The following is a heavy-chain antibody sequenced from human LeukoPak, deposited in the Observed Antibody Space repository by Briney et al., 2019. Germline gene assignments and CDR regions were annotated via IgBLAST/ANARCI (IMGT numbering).Heavy chain of an antibody. CDR3: AKKSLWSGPFDY. V-gene: IGHV3-23*01. CDR1: GFTFSNYA. D-gene: IGHD3-3*01. CDR2: ITGSGGGS. Sequence: PGGSLRPSCAASGFTFSNYAMSWVRQAPGKGLEWVSSITGSGGGSYYAGSVKGRFTLSRDNSKNTLYLQMNSLRAEDTAVYYCAKKSLWSGPFDYWGQGTLVTVSS. J-gene: IGHJ4*02.